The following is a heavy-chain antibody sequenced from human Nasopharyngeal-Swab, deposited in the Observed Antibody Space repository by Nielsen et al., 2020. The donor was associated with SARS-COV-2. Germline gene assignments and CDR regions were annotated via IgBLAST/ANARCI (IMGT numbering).Heavy chain of an antibody. D-gene: IGHD3-22*01. J-gene: IGHJ5*02. Sequence: SETLSLTCTVSGGSISSYYWSWIRQPPGKGLEWIGYIYYSGSTYYNPSLKSRVTISVDTSRNQFSLKLSSVTAADTAVYYCARRYYYDSSGLQAWGQGTLVTVSS. CDR3: ARRYYYDSSGLQA. CDR2: IYYSGST. CDR1: GGSISSYY. V-gene: IGHV4-30-4*01.